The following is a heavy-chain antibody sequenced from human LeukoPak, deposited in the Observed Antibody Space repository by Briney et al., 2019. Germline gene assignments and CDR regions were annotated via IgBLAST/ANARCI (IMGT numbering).Heavy chain of an antibody. CDR1: GGSISGYY. Sequence: NPSETLSLTCTVSGGSISGYYWSWIRQPPGKGLEWIGYIYYTGSTNYNPSLKSRVSISVDASKNQFSLKLRSVTAADTAVYYCARDPEGRFGELSFWFDPWGQGTLVTVSS. CDR2: IYYTGST. J-gene: IGHJ5*02. V-gene: IGHV4-59*01. D-gene: IGHD3-10*01. CDR3: ARDPEGRFGELSFWFDP.